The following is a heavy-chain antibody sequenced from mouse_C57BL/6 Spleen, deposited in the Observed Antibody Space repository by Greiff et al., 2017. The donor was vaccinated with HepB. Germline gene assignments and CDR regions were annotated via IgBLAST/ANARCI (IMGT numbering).Heavy chain of an antibody. D-gene: IGHD2-5*01. CDR2: IYPGSGST. CDR3: ARSHYYSNYEFAY. V-gene: IGHV1-55*01. J-gene: IGHJ3*01. CDR1: GYTFTSYW. Sequence: VQLQQPGAELVKPGASVKMSCKASGYTFTSYWITWVKQRPGQGLEWIGDIYPGSGSTNYNEKFKSKATLTVDTSSSTAYMQLSSLTSEDSAVYYCARSHYYSNYEFAYWGQGTLVTVSA.